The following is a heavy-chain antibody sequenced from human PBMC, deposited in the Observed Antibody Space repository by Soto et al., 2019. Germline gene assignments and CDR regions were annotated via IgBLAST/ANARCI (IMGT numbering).Heavy chain of an antibody. Sequence: ASVKVSCKASGYTFTGYYMHWVRQAPGQGLEWMGWINPNSGGTNYAQKFQGWVTMTRDTSISTAYMELSRLRSDDTAVYYCARDHAPSTSWAISYYCGMDVWGQGTTVTVSS. V-gene: IGHV1-2*04. J-gene: IGHJ6*02. D-gene: IGHD2-2*01. CDR3: ARDHAPSTSWAISYYCGMDV. CDR1: GYTFTGYY. CDR2: INPNSGGT.